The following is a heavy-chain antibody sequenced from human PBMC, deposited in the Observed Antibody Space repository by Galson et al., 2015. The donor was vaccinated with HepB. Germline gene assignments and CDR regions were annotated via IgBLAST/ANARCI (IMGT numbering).Heavy chain of an antibody. CDR2: IWYDGSNK. Sequence: SLRLSCAASGFTFSSCGMHWVRQAPGKGLEWVAAIWYDGSNKYEADSVKGRFTISRDNFKDTLYLQMNNLRAEDTAVYYCAREPFGRDRHVGYFDYWGQGIMVFVSS. J-gene: IGHJ4*02. CDR3: AREPFGRDRHVGYFDY. D-gene: IGHD3-16*01. CDR1: GFTFSSCG. V-gene: IGHV3-33*01.